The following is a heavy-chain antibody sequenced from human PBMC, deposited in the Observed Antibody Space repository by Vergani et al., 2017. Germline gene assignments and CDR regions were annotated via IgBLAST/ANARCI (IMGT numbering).Heavy chain of an antibody. V-gene: IGHV1-69*08. J-gene: IGHJ6*02. CDR2: IIPMLSIA. Sequence: QVQLVQSGPEVKKPGSSVKVSCQASGGTFSRYTINWVRQAPGQGLEWMGRIIPMLSIANYAQKFQGRVTITADKATSTVYMEVSSLRSEDTAVYYCARDPRGYGGDPEDYYYGMDVWGQGTTVTVSS. CDR3: ARDPRGYGGDPEDYYYGMDV. CDR1: GGTFSRYT. D-gene: IGHD2-21*02.